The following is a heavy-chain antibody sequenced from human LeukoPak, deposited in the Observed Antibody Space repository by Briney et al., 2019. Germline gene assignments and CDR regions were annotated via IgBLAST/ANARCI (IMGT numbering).Heavy chain of an antibody. D-gene: IGHD3-10*01. CDR1: GFTLSIND. V-gene: IGHV3-23*01. CDR2: IGGSSGRT. Sequence: GGSRRLSCVASGFTLSINDMRWVRQAPGKGLEWVSGIGGSSGRTYYADSVKGRFTISRDSSRNTMFLQMDSLRADDTAVYYCAKAGSISWFHHWGQGTLVTVSS. J-gene: IGHJ5*02. CDR3: AKAGSISWFHH.